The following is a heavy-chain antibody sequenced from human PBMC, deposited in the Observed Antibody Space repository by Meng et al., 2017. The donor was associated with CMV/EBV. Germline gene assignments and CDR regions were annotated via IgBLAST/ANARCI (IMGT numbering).Heavy chain of an antibody. CDR3: AKDETYYYDSSGYFGLWFDP. CDR1: GFTFSSYA. D-gene: IGHD3-22*01. V-gene: IGHV3-23*01. CDR2: ISGSGGST. J-gene: IGHJ5*02. Sequence: GESLKISCAAPGFTFSSYAMSWVRQAPGKGLEWVSVISGSGGSTYYADSVKGRFTISRDNSKNTLYLQMNSLRAEDTAVYYCAKDETYYYDSSGYFGLWFDPWGQGTLVTVSS.